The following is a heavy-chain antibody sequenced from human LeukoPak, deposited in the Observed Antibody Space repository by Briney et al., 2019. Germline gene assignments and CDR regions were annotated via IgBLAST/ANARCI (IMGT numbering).Heavy chain of an antibody. CDR2: IYYSGST. D-gene: IGHD2-15*01. J-gene: IGHJ6*02. Sequence: PSETLSLTCTVSGGSISSYYWSWIRQPPGKGLEWIGYIYYSGSTNYNPSLKSRVTISVDTSKNQFSLKLSSVTAADTAVYYCARAGGYCSGGSCLLYYYYGMDVWGQGTTVTVSS. V-gene: IGHV4-59*01. CDR3: ARAGGYCSGGSCLLYYYYGMDV. CDR1: GGSISSYY.